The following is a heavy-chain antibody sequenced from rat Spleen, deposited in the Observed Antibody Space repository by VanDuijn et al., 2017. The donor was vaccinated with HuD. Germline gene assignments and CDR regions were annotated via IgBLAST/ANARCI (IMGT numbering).Heavy chain of an antibody. Sequence: EVQLVESGGGLVQPGRSLKLSCAASGFTFSDYYMAWVRQAPKKGLEWVASLSYESSGTYYGDSVKGRFTISRDNAKSTLCLQMNSLRSEDTATYYCASLTTAFDYWGQGVMVTVSS. D-gene: IGHD1-10*01. CDR3: ASLTTAFDY. V-gene: IGHV5-22*01. CDR1: GFTFSDYY. J-gene: IGHJ2*01. CDR2: LSYESSGT.